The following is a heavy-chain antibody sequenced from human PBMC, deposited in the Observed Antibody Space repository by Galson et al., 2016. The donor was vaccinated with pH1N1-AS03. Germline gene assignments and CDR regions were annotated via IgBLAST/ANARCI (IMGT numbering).Heavy chain of an antibody. D-gene: IGHD4-17*01. CDR1: GYTFTTYA. J-gene: IGHJ4*02. V-gene: IGHV1-3*01. CDR2: INVGNGNT. CDR3: VREDRYGDFFYFDY. Sequence: SVKVSCKASGYTFTTYAIHWVRQAPGQSLEWMGRINVGNGNTKYSQNFQGRVTITRDTSASTAYMELSSLRSEDTAVYYCVREDRYGDFFYFDYWGQGSLVTVSS.